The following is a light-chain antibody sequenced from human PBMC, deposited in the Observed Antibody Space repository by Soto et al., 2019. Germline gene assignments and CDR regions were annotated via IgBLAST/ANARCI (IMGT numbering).Light chain of an antibody. CDR2: DVS. CDR1: SSDVGGYNY. J-gene: IGLJ2*01. V-gene: IGLV2-11*01. CDR3: CSYAGSYTFEVV. Sequence: QSALTQPRSVSGSPGQSVTISCTGTSSDVGGYNYVSWYQQHPGKAPKLMIYDVSKRPSGVPDRFSGSKSGNTASLTISGLRAEDEADYYCCSYAGSYTFEVVFGGGTQLTVL.